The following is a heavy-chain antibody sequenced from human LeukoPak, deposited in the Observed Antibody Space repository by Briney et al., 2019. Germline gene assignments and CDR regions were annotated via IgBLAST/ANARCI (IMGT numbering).Heavy chain of an antibody. CDR1: GGSISSYY. CDR3: ARGVGGYCSGGSCYSGPNWFDP. CDR2: IYYSGST. Sequence: SETLSLTCTVSGGSISSYYWSWIRQPPGKGLEWIGYIYYSGSTNYNPSLKSRATISVDTSKNQFSLKLSSVTAADTAVYYCARGVGGYCSGGSCYSGPNWFDPWGQGTLVTVSS. D-gene: IGHD2-15*01. V-gene: IGHV4-59*08. J-gene: IGHJ5*02.